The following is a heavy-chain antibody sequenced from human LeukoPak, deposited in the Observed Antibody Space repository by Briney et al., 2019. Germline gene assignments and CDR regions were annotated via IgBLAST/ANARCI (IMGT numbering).Heavy chain of an antibody. Sequence: SETLSLTCTVSGYSITSGFYWGWIRQSPGKGLEWIGSMYHRGTSYYNPSLKSRVTISVDTSKNQFSLKLSSVTAADTAVYYCARGQKLRGYSYGRVFDYWGQGTLVTVSS. J-gene: IGHJ4*02. CDR2: MYHRGTS. CDR3: ARGQKLRGYSYGRVFDY. D-gene: IGHD5-18*01. V-gene: IGHV4-38-2*02. CDR1: GYSITSGFY.